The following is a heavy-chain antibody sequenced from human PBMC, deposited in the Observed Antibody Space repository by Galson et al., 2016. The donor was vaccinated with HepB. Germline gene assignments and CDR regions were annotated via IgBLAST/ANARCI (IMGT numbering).Heavy chain of an antibody. D-gene: IGHD2/OR15-2a*01. J-gene: IGHJ4*02. CDR2: DSMDGRRK. V-gene: IGHV3-30*18. Sequence: SLRLSCAASGFTFSGYGMHWVRQAPGKGLEWVAADSMDGRRKFYADSVKGRFTISRDNSNNILFLQMSSLRFDDTAVYFCAKLHEYCPPVGCSVDDWGQGTLVSVSS. CDR3: AKLHEYCPPVGCSVDD. CDR1: GFTFSGYG.